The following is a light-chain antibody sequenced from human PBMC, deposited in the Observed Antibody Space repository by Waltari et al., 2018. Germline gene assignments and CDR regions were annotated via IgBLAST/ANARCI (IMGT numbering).Light chain of an antibody. J-gene: IGLJ2*01. CDR1: SSDVGGYNY. CDR3: TSYANINSLL. CDR2: EVS. V-gene: IGLV2-8*01. Sequence: QSALTQPPSASGSPGQSVTISCTGTSSDVGGYNYVSWYQQHPGKAPKLMISEVSKRPSRVPDRCSGSKSGHTASLTVSGLQAEDEADYYCTSYANINSLLLGGGTKLTVL.